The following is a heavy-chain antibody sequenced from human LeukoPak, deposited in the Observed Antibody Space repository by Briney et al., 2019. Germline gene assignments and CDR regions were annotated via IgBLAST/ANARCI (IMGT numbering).Heavy chain of an antibody. CDR2: IYYSGST. D-gene: IGHD3-16*01. Sequence: SETLSLTCTVSGGSISSYYWSWIRQPPGKGLEWIGYIYYSGSTNYNPSLKSRVTISVDTSKNQFSLKLSSVTAADTAVYYCARGPLTFGGKRNFDYWGQGTLVTVSS. J-gene: IGHJ4*02. V-gene: IGHV4-59*12. CDR1: GGSISSYY. CDR3: ARGPLTFGGKRNFDY.